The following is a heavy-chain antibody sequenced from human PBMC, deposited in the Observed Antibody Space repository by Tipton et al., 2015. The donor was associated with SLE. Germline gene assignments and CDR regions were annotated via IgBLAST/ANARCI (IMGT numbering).Heavy chain of an antibody. CDR1: GGSISSGSYY. J-gene: IGHJ5*02. Sequence: TLSLTCTVSGGSISSGSYYWSWIRQPAGKGLEWIGRIYTSGSTNYNPSLKSRVTISEDTSKNQFSLKLTSVTAADTAIYYCVRGHPHIVVLIGGGWFDPWGQGTLVTVSS. V-gene: IGHV4-61*02. D-gene: IGHD2-21*01. CDR3: VRGHPHIVVLIGGGWFDP. CDR2: IYTSGST.